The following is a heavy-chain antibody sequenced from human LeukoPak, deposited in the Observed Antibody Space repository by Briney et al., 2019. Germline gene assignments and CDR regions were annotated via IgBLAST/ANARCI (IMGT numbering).Heavy chain of an antibody. CDR1: GFIFSSYA. CDR2: LSGNGVKT. Sequence: GGSLRLSCAPSGFIFSSYAMNWVRHAPGKGLEWVSALSGNGVKTYYIDAVKGRFTISRDNSKNTLYLQMNSLRAEDTAVYYCAKDDGSYGFDHWGQGTLVTVSS. V-gene: IGHV3-23*01. CDR3: AKDDGSYGFDH. D-gene: IGHD5-18*01. J-gene: IGHJ5*02.